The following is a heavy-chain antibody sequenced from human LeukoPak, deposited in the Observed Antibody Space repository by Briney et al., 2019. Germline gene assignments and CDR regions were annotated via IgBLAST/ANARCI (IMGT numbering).Heavy chain of an antibody. J-gene: IGHJ4*02. CDR1: GGTFSSYA. CDR2: IIPIFGTA. CDR3: ARDQGRLAGAPGGY. V-gene: IGHV1-69*05. D-gene: IGHD1-26*01. Sequence: SVKVSCKASGGTFSSYAISWVRQAPGQGLEWMGRIIPIFGTANYAQKFQGRVTITTDESTSTAYMELSRLRSDDTAVYYCARDQGRLAGAPGGYWGQGTLVTVSS.